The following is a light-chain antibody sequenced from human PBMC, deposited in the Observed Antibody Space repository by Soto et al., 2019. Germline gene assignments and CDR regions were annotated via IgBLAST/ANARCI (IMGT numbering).Light chain of an antibody. Sequence: EIVLTQSPDTLSLSPGERATLSCRASQSIRTYLAWYQQKPGQAPRLLIYDASNRATGIPARFSGSGSGTDFTLTISSLEPEDFAVYYCQQRSDWPSLTFGGGTKVEIK. CDR2: DAS. CDR1: QSIRTY. V-gene: IGKV3-11*01. J-gene: IGKJ4*01. CDR3: QQRSDWPSLT.